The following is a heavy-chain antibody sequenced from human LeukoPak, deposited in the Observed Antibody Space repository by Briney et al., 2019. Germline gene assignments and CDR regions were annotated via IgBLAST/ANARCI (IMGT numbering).Heavy chain of an antibody. CDR3: ARLPARGIWGFDY. J-gene: IGHJ4*02. CDR1: GGSISSSSYY. D-gene: IGHD3-16*01. V-gene: IGHV4-39*01. Sequence: PSETLSLTCTVSGGSISSSSYYWGWIRQPPGKGLEWIGSIYYSGSTYYNPSLKSRVTISVDASKNQFSLKLSSVTAADTAVYYCARLPARGIWGFDYWGQGTLVTVSS. CDR2: IYYSGST.